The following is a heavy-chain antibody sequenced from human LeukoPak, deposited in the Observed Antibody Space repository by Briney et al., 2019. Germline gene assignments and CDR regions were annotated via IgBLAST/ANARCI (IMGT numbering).Heavy chain of an antibody. CDR3: ARKVSTSDYDY. V-gene: IGHV1-69*02. J-gene: IGHJ4*02. Sequence: SVKVSCKAFGGTFSSYTISWVRQAPGQGLEWMGRIIPILGIANYAQKFQGRVTITADKSTSTAYMELSSLRSEDTAVYYCARKVSTSDYDYWGQGTLVTVSS. CDR2: IIPILGIA. CDR1: GGTFSSYT. D-gene: IGHD2-2*01.